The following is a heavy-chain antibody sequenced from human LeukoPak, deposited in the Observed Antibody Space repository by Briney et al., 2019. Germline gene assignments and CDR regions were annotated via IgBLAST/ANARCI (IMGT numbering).Heavy chain of an antibody. V-gene: IGHV4-30-4*08. CDR2: IYYSGST. J-gene: IGHJ4*02. Sequence: SQTLSLTCTVSGGSISSGDYYWSWIRQPPGKGLEWIGYIYYSGSTYYNPSLKSRVTISVDTSKNQFSLKLSSVTAADTAVYYCARQGCSGGSCYSWGQGTLVTVSS. D-gene: IGHD2-15*01. CDR3: ARQGCSGGSCYS. CDR1: GGSISSGDYY.